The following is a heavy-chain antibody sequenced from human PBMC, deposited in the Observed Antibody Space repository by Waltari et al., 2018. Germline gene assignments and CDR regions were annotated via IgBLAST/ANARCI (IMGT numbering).Heavy chain of an antibody. J-gene: IGHJ5*02. CDR1: GGSIRGFY. Sequence: QVQLQESGPSLLKPSETLSLICTVSGGSIRGFYWSWVRQPPGKGLDWIGYIYYTGSTNFNPSLKSRVTMSVDTSKNQFSLKLSSVTAADTAFYYCARGGGGDWEWFDPWAREPWSPSPQ. CDR3: ARGGGGDWEWFDP. V-gene: IGHV4-59*01. D-gene: IGHD2-21*02. CDR2: IYYTGST.